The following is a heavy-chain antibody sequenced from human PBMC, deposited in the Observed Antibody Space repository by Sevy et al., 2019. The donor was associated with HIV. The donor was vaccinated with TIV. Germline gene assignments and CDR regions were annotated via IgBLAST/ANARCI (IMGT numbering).Heavy chain of an antibody. V-gene: IGHV3-23*01. CDR1: GFTFRTYA. D-gene: IGHD6-19*01. J-gene: IGHJ4*02. Sequence: GESLKISCAASGFTFRTYAMSWVRQAPGMGLEWVSSISGSNTNTNYADSVKGRFTISRDNSKYTLYLQMNSLKADDTAIYYCAKPPIGWTREGFDQWGQGTLVTVSS. CDR3: AKPPIGWTREGFDQ. CDR2: ISGSNTNT.